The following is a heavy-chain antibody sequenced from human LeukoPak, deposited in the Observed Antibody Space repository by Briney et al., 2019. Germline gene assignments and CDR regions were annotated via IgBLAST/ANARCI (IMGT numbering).Heavy chain of an antibody. V-gene: IGHV1-46*01. D-gene: IGHD5-24*01. CDR1: GYTFTSYY. Sequence: GASVKVSCKASGYTFTSYYMHWVRQAPGQGLEWMGIINPSGCSTSYAQKFQGRVTMTRDMSTSTVYMELSSLRSEDTAVYYCAILGDSNWFDPWGQGTLVTVSS. J-gene: IGHJ5*02. CDR2: INPSGCST. CDR3: AILGDSNWFDP.